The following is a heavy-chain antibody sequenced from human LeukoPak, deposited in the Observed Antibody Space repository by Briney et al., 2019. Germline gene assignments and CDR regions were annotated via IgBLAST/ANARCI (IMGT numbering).Heavy chain of an antibody. Sequence: GASVKVSCKASGYTFTSYGISWVRQAPGQGLEWMGWISAYNGNTNYAQKLQGRVTMTTDTSTSTAYMELSSLRSEDTAVYYCASSYCGGDCSYYYYGMDVWGQGTTVTVSS. CDR1: GYTFTSYG. J-gene: IGHJ6*02. CDR2: ISAYNGNT. V-gene: IGHV1-18*01. D-gene: IGHD2-21*02. CDR3: ASSYCGGDCSYYYYGMDV.